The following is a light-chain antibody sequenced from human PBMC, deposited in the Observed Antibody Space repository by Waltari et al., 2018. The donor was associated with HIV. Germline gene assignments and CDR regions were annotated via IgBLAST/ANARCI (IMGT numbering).Light chain of an antibody. V-gene: IGLV1-51*01. J-gene: IGLJ3*02. CDR1: CSNLGPNF. Sequence: QSVFTQPPSVSAAPGKTVTISFYGSCSNLGPNFVSWYQQVTGAAPKLVLYDNNERPSGIRDRFSGSKSATSATLDITGLQPGDEADYYCGTWDSGKNVWVFGGGTKLTVL. CDR3: GTWDSGKNVWV. CDR2: DNN.